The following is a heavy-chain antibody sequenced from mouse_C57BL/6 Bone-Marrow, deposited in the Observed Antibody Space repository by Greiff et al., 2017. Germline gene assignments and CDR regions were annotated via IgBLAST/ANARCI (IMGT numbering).Heavy chain of an antibody. CDR3: AITTVVALPWYFDV. V-gene: IGHV1-54*01. J-gene: IGHJ1*03. D-gene: IGHD1-1*01. Sequence: VQLQQSGAELVRPGTSVKVSCKASGYAFTNYLIEWVKQRPGQGLEWIGVINPGSGGTNYNEKFKGKETLTADKSSSTAYMQLSSLTSEDSAVYFCAITTVVALPWYFDVWGTGTTVTVSS. CDR1: GYAFTNYL. CDR2: INPGSGGT.